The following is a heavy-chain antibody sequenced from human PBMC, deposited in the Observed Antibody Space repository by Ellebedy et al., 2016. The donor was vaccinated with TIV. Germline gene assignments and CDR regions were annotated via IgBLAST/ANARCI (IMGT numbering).Heavy chain of an antibody. V-gene: IGHV3-21*01. CDR2: ISSSSSYI. D-gene: IGHD6-13*01. CDR3: ARDYGDSSSWYGGGYYYGMDI. CDR1: GFTFSSYS. Sequence: GGSLRLSCAASGFTFSSYSINWVRQAPGKGLEWVSSISSSSSYIYYADSVKGRFTISRENAKNSLYLQMNSLRAEDTAVYYCARDYGDSSSWYGGGYYYGMDIWGQGTTVTVSS. J-gene: IGHJ6*02.